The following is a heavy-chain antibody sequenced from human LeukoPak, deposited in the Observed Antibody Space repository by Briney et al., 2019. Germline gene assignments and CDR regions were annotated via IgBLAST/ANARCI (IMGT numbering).Heavy chain of an antibody. V-gene: IGHV3-53*01. CDR3: ARAGYYYYYGMDV. Sequence: SGGSLRLSCAASGFTVSSNYMSWVRQAPGKGLEWVSVIYSGGSTYYADSVKDRFTISRDNSKNTLYLQMNSLRAEDTAVYYGARAGYYYYYGMDVWGQGTTVTVSS. CDR2: IYSGGST. CDR1: GFTVSSNY. D-gene: IGHD7-27*01. J-gene: IGHJ6*02.